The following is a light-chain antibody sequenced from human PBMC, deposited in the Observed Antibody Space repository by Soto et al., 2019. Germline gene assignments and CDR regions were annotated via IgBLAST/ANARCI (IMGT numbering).Light chain of an antibody. V-gene: IGKV1-39*01. CDR2: AAS. CDR3: QQGYSSAIT. J-gene: IGKJ5*01. Sequence: SPSVGDPVTIPCRAIQSIGKHLNWYQQKPGKAPKFLIYAASNLQSGIPSRFSGSGSGTDFTLTVNSLQPEDFATYYCQQGYSSAITFGQGTRLEIK. CDR1: QSIGKH.